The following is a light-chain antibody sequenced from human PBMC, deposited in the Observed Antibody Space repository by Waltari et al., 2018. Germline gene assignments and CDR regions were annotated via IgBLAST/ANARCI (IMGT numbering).Light chain of an antibody. CDR3: AAWDDSLKNWV. CDR1: SSNIERSY. Sequence: QSVLTQPPSASGTPGQRVTISCSGSSSNIERSYVFWYQQLPGTGPKLLIYKNYQRPSGVPDRISGSKSGTSASLAISGLRSEDEADYYCAAWDDSLKNWVFGGGTKLTVL. J-gene: IGLJ3*02. V-gene: IGLV1-47*01. CDR2: KNY.